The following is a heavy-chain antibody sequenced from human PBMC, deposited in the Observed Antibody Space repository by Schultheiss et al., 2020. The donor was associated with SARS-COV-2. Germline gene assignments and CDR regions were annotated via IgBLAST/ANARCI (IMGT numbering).Heavy chain of an antibody. V-gene: IGHV3-23*01. CDR3: ATGDYDDGALDY. Sequence: GGSLRLSCAASGFTFSSYAMTWVRQAPGKGLEWVSTISGSGGNTYYADSVKGRFTISRDNAKNTLYLQMNSLRVEDTAVYYCATGDYDDGALDYWGQGTLVTVSS. D-gene: IGHD4-17*01. J-gene: IGHJ4*02. CDR1: GFTFSSYA. CDR2: ISGSGGNT.